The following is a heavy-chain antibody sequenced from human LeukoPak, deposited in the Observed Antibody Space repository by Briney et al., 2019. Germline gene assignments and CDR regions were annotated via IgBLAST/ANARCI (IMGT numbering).Heavy chain of an antibody. D-gene: IGHD3-22*01. CDR2: INPNSGGT. V-gene: IGHV1-2*02. CDR1: GYTFTGYY. CDR3: ARVSYDSSSYYYDLDY. Sequence: ASVKVSCKASGYTFTGYYIHWVRQAPGQGLGWMGWINPNSGGTNFAQKFRGRVAMTRDTSISTAYMELNRVRSDDTAVYFCARVSYDSSSYYYDLDYWGQGTLVTVSS. J-gene: IGHJ4*02.